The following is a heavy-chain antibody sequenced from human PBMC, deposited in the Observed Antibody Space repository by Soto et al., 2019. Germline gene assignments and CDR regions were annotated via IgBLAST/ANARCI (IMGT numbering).Heavy chain of an antibody. CDR3: AKDPNDYGDKTLPFYFDY. D-gene: IGHD4-17*01. V-gene: IGHV3-23*01. J-gene: IGHJ4*02. Sequence: VGSLRLSCAASGFTFSSYAMSWVRQAPGKGLEWVSAISGSGGSTYYADSVKGRFTISRDNSKNTLYLQMNSLRAEDTAVYYCAKDPNDYGDKTLPFYFDYWGQGTLVTVSS. CDR2: ISGSGGST. CDR1: GFTFSSYA.